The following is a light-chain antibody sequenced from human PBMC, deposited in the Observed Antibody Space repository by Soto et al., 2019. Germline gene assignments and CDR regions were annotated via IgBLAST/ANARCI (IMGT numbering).Light chain of an antibody. Sequence: IQKTQSPSSLSASVGDRVTITCRASQSISTWLTWYQQTPGKAPNLLIYGASTLQRGVPSRFSGSGSGTEFTLTISSLQPEDFAIYFCQQGSRFPFNFVPGTKVDIK. CDR3: QQGSRFPFN. V-gene: IGKV1-12*01. CDR2: GAS. J-gene: IGKJ3*01. CDR1: QSISTW.